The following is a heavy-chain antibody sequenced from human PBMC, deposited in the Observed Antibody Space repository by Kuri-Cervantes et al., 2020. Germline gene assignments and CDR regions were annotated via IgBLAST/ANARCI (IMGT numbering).Heavy chain of an antibody. CDR2: INHSGST. Sequence: GSLRLSCAVYGGSFSGYYWSWVRQPPGKGLEWLGEINHSGSTNYNPSLKSRVTISVDTSKNQFSLKLNSVTAADTAVYYCARLGITGTAGLFDYWGQGTLVTVSS. J-gene: IGHJ4*02. CDR1: GGSFSGYY. D-gene: IGHD1-20*01. V-gene: IGHV4-34*01. CDR3: ARLGITGTAGLFDY.